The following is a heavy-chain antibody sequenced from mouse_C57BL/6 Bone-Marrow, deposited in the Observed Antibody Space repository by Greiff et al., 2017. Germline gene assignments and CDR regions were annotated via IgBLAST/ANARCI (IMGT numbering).Heavy chain of an antibody. CDR2: IDPEDGET. D-gene: IGHD2-1*01. CDR3: ARNPLLYYSMDY. J-gene: IGHJ4*01. Sequence: EVKVVESGAELVKPGASVKLSCTASGFNIKDYYMHWVKQRTEQGLEWIGRIDPEDGETKYAPKFQGKAPITADTSSNTAYLQLSSLTSEDTAVYYCARNPLLYYSMDYWGQGTSVTVSS. V-gene: IGHV14-2*01. CDR1: GFNIKDYY.